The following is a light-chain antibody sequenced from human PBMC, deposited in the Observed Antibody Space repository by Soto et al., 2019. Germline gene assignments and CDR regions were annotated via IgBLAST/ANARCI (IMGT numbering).Light chain of an antibody. CDR1: SNDVGGYNY. CDR3: CSYAGSSTFVV. J-gene: IGLJ1*01. V-gene: IGLV2-23*02. CDR2: EVS. Sequence: QSALTQPASVSGSPGQSITISCTGTSNDVGGYNYVSWYQQHPGKVPKLMIYEVSNRPSGVSNRFTGSKSGNTASLTISGLQAEDEADYYCCSYAGSSTFVVFGTGTKVTVL.